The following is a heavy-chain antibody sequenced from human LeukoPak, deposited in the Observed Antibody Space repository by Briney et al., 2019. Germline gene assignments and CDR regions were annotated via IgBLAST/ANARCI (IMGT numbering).Heavy chain of an antibody. Sequence: GESLKISCKGSGYSFTSYWIGWVRQMPGKGLEWMGIIYPGDSDTRYSPSFQGQVTISADKSISTAYLQWSSLKASDTVMYYCARRTMVRGLPDYGMDVWGQGTTVTVSS. D-gene: IGHD3-10*01. J-gene: IGHJ6*02. CDR2: IYPGDSDT. CDR3: ARRTMVRGLPDYGMDV. V-gene: IGHV5-51*01. CDR1: GYSFTSYW.